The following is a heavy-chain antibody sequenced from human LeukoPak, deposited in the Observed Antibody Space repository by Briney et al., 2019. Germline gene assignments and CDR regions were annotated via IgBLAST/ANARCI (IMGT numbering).Heavy chain of an antibody. CDR2: IIPIFGTA. Sequence: SVKVSCKASGGTFSSYAISWVRQAPGQGLEWMGGIIPIFGTANYAQKFQGRVTITTDESTSTAYMELSSLRSEDTAVYYCAGDQDYGNWFDPWGQGTLVTVSS. CDR1: GGTFSSYA. J-gene: IGHJ5*02. V-gene: IGHV1-69*05. D-gene: IGHD4-17*01. CDR3: AGDQDYGNWFDP.